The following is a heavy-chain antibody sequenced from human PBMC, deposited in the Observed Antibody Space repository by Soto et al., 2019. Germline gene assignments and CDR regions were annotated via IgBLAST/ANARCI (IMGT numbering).Heavy chain of an antibody. D-gene: IGHD2-21*02. CDR2: VNSDESTT. CDR3: GRFECGRTAVVTAMEANGY. V-gene: IGHV3-74*01. J-gene: IGHJ4*02. CDR1: GFTFSSYW. Sequence: GGSLRLSCAASGFTFSSYWMHWVRQGPGKGLVWVSRVNSDESTTSYADPVKGRFTISRDNAKNTLYLQMSSLRVEDTALYYCGRFECGRTAVVTAMEANGYWRQGTLVTVSS.